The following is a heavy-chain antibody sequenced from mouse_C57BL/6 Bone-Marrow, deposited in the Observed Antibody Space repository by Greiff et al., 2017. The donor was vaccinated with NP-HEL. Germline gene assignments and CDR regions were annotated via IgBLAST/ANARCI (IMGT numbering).Heavy chain of an antibody. CDR2: IYPRSGNT. CDR1: GYTFTSYG. CDR3: ARDSFAY. J-gene: IGHJ3*01. V-gene: IGHV1-81*01. Sequence: VQLQQSGAELVRPGASVKLSCKASGYTFTSYGISWVKQRTGQGLEWIGEIYPRSGNTYYNEKFKGKATLTADKSSSTAYMELRSLTSEDSAVYFCARDSFAYWGQGTLVTVSA.